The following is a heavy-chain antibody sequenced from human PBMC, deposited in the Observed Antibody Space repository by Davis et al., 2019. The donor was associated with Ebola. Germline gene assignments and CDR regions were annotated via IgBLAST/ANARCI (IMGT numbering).Heavy chain of an antibody. J-gene: IGHJ4*02. Sequence: PSETLSLTCAVSGYSIGSGYHWGWIRQPPGRGLEWIGNRYHGTDASYNPALRSRVTISLDTSKNQFSLKLNSVTAADTAVYYCVNDGGHGGDSDYWGQGILVIVSS. V-gene: IGHV4-38-2*01. CDR1: GYSIGSGYH. CDR2: RYHGTDA. D-gene: IGHD4-23*01. CDR3: VNDGGHGGDSDY.